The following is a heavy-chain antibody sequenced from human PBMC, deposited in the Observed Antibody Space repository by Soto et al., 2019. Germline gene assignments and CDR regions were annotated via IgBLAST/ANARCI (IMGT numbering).Heavy chain of an antibody. Sequence: VQLLESGGGLVQPGGSLRLSCAASGFSFHTYAMGWVRQAPGKGLEWVSSLSGSGGSTNYADSVKGRFTISRDNSKDTLYLQMNNLRAEATAMYYCAKDLRDWGFFDYWGLGTLVTVSS. J-gene: IGHJ4*02. D-gene: IGHD3-16*01. CDR1: GFSFHTYA. CDR2: LSGSGGST. CDR3: AKDLRDWGFFDY. V-gene: IGHV3-23*01.